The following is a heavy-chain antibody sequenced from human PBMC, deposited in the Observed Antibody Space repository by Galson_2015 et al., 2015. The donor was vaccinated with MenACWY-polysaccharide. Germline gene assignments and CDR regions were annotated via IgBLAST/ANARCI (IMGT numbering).Heavy chain of an antibody. J-gene: IGHJ6*02. D-gene: IGHD2-2*01. CDR2: INPSSGST. CDR3: ARDGHVGVSSPSGMDA. Sequence: SVKVSCKASGYTLTSKYLQWVRQAPGQGLEWMGVINPSSGSTAYAQKFQGRVSMTRDTSTSTVCMEVSSLRSEDTAVYFCARDGHVGVSSPSGMDAGGQGTTLPVS. CDR1: GYTLTSKY. V-gene: IGHV1-46*01.